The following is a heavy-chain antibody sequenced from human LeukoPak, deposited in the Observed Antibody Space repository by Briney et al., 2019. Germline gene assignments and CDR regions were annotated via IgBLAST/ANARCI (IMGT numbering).Heavy chain of an antibody. CDR1: GGSFSGYY. J-gene: IGHJ5*02. V-gene: IGHV4-34*01. CDR3: ARGRLSGWFDP. CDR2: INHSGST. Sequence: PSETLSLTCAVSGGSFSGYYWSWIRQPPGKGLEWIGEINHSGSTNYNPSLKSRVTISVDTSKNQFSLKLSSVTAADTAVYYCARGRLSGWFDPWGQGTLVTVSS.